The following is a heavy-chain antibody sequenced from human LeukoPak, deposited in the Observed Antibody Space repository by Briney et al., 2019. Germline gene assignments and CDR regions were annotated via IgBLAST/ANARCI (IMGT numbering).Heavy chain of an antibody. V-gene: IGHV3-7*03. CDR3: ARAETIQLWLYSRYYFDY. D-gene: IGHD5-18*01. CDR2: IKQDGSEK. J-gene: IGHJ4*02. CDR1: GFTFSSYW. Sequence: PGGSLRLSYAASGFTFSSYWMSWVRQAPGKGLEWVANIKQDGSEKYYVDPVKGRFTISRDNAKNSLYLQMNSLRAEDTAVYYCARAETIQLWLYSRYYFDYWGQGTLVTVSS.